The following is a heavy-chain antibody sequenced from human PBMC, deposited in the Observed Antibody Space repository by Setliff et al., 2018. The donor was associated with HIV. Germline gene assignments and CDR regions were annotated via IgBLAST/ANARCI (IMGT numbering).Heavy chain of an antibody. D-gene: IGHD2-15*01. Sequence: SETLSLTCTVSGGSISIYYWSWIRQLPGEGLEWIGRIYTSGSTIYNPSLRSRVTMSVDTSKSQFSLKLNSVAAADTAVYYCARVFPPIRGAPFGTPPGAFDIWGQGTMVTVSS. V-gene: IGHV4-4*07. CDR1: GGSISIYY. CDR3: ARVFPPIRGAPFGTPPGAFDI. CDR2: IYTSGST. J-gene: IGHJ3*02.